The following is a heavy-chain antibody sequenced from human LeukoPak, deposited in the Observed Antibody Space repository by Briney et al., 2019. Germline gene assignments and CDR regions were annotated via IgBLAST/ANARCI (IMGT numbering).Heavy chain of an antibody. J-gene: IGHJ4*02. D-gene: IGHD3-16*01. CDR3: AKLGLKLGGDY. V-gene: IGHV3-23*01. CDR1: GFTFASYA. Sequence: RGSLRLSCAASGFTFASYAMSWVRQAPGKGLEWVSSIHSSVTTYYADSVKGRFTISRDNSRNTLYLQMNSLRGEDTAVYYCAKLGLKLGGDYWGRGALVTVSS. CDR2: IHSSVTT.